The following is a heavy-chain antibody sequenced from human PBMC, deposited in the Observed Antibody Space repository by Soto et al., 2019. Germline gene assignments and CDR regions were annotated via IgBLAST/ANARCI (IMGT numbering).Heavy chain of an antibody. CDR2: IWHDGSQK. J-gene: IGHJ3*01. CDR3: EGRDDPFHV. CDR1: GFTFSDYG. V-gene: IGHV3-33*01. Sequence: QVQLVESGGGVVQPGTSLRLSCVATGFTFSDYGIHWVRQAPGRGLEWVVVIWHDGSQKYLADSVRGRFTISRDTSKNTVYLQMNRLRAEDTAVYFCEGRDDPFHVWGQGTIVTVSS.